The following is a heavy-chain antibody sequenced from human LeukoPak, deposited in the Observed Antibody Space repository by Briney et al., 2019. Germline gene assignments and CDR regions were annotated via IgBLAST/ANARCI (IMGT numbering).Heavy chain of an antibody. CDR3: AKVSDDSSGYYPGY. CDR2: INPNSGGT. D-gene: IGHD3-22*01. J-gene: IGHJ4*02. V-gene: IGHV1-2*02. Sequence: GASVKVSCKASGYTLTGYYMHWVRQAPGQGLEWMGWINPNSGGTNYAQKFQGRVTMTRDTSISTAYMELSRLRSDDTAVYYCAKVSDDSSGYYPGYWGQGTLVTVSS. CDR1: GYTLTGYY.